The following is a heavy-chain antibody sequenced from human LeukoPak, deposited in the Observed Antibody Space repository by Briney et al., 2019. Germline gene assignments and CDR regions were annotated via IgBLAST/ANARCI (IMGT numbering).Heavy chain of an antibody. CDR3: ARERGRYCTNGVCSAKGYGASDI. J-gene: IGHJ3*02. V-gene: IGHV4-4*07. Sequence: PSETLSLTCTVSGGSISSYYWNWIRQPAGKGLEWIGRIYTSGSINYNPSLQSRVTMSVDTSKNQFSLKLSSVTAADTAMYYCARERGRYCTNGVCSAKGYGASDIWGQGTMVTVSS. CDR2: IYTSGSI. CDR1: GGSISSYY. D-gene: IGHD2-8*01.